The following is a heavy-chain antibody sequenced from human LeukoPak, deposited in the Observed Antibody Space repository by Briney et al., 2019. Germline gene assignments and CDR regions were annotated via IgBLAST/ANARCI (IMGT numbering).Heavy chain of an antibody. Sequence: GGSLRLSCAASGFTFSSYGMHWVRQAPGKGLEWVAVISHDGSNIHYGDSVQGRFAISRDNSKNTLYLQMNSLRAEDTAMYYCAKDPYRVVVATGNYLDPWGQGTLVTVSS. CDR2: ISHDGSNI. CDR3: AKDPYRVVVATGNYLDP. V-gene: IGHV3-30*18. D-gene: IGHD2-15*01. CDR1: GFTFSSYG. J-gene: IGHJ5*02.